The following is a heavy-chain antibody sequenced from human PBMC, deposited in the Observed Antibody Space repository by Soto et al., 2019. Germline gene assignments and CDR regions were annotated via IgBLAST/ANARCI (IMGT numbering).Heavy chain of an antibody. CDR3: ALGGYYYYYGMDV. CDR1: GFPFSSYC. V-gene: IGHV3-33*01. CDR2: IWYDGSNK. Sequence: GVSRRLSRAGCGFPFSSYCMHWVRQAPGKGLEWVAVIWYDGSNKYYADSVKGRFTISRDNSKNTLYLQMNSLRAEDTAVYYCALGGYYYYYGMDVWGQGTTVTVSS. J-gene: IGHJ6*02.